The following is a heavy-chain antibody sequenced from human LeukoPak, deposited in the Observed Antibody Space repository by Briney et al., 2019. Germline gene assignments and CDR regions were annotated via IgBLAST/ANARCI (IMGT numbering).Heavy chain of an antibody. CDR1: GYTFTSYG. J-gene: IGHJ4*02. CDR3: ARAVGGELRYSYGLFDY. Sequence: ASVKVSCKASGYTFTSYGISWVRQAPGQGLEWMGWISAYNGNTNYAQKLQGRVTMTTDTSTSTAYMELRSLRSDDTAVYYCARAVGGELRYSYGLFDYWGQGTLVTVSS. V-gene: IGHV1-18*01. CDR2: ISAYNGNT. D-gene: IGHD5-18*01.